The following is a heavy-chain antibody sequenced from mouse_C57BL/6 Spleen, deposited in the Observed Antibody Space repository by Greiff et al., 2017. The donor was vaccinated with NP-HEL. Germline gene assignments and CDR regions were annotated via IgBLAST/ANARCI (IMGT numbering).Heavy chain of an antibody. CDR2: IWSGGST. J-gene: IGHJ3*01. CDR3: ARPSAQAPSWFAY. V-gene: IGHV2-2*01. CDR1: GFSLTSYG. D-gene: IGHD3-2*02. Sequence: QVRLKESGPGLVQPSQSLSITCTVSGFSLTSYGVHWVRQSPGKGLEWLGVIWSGGSTDYNAAFISRLSISKENSKSQIFFKMNKLQADDTAIYYCARPSAQAPSWFAYWGKGTLVTVSA.